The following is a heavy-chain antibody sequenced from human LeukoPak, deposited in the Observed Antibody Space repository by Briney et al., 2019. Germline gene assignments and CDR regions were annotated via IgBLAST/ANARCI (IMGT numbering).Heavy chain of an antibody. CDR1: GFTFDDYG. V-gene: IGHV3-20*04. CDR2: INWNGGST. CDR3: ARVYSSDWNYFDS. Sequence: GGSLRLSCAASGFTFDDYGLSWVRQAPGKGLEWVSGINWNGGSTGYADSVKGRFTISRDNSKNTLYLQMNSLRAEDTAVYFCARVYSSDWNYFDSWGQGTLVTVPS. J-gene: IGHJ4*02. D-gene: IGHD6-19*01.